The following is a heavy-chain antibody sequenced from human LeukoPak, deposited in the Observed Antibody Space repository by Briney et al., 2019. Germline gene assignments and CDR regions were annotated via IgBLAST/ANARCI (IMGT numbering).Heavy chain of an antibody. V-gene: IGHV1-18*04. CDR1: GYTFTRYG. Sequence: GASVKVSCKASGYTFTRYGISWVRQAPGQGLEWMGWNSAYNGNTNYAQKLQGRVTMTTDTSTSTAYMELRSLRSDDTAVYYCAREDAVASLHYWGQGTLVTVSS. CDR2: NSAYNGNT. D-gene: IGHD6-19*01. CDR3: AREDAVASLHY. J-gene: IGHJ4*02.